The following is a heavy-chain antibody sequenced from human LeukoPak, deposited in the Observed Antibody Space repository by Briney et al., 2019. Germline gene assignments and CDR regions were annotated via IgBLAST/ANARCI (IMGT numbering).Heavy chain of an antibody. CDR1: GGSFSGYY. CDR2: INHNGST. Sequence: SETLSLTCAVYGGSFSGYYWSWIRQPPGRGLEWIGEINHNGSTNYNPSLKSRVTISVDTSKNQFSLKLSSVTAADTAVYYCARVQTYDILTGYYRPNWFDPWGQGTLVTVSS. CDR3: ARVQTYDILTGYYRPNWFDP. V-gene: IGHV4-34*01. J-gene: IGHJ5*02. D-gene: IGHD3-9*01.